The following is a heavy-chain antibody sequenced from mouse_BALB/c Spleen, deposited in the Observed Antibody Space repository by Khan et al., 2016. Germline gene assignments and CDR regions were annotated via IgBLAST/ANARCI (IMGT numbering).Heavy chain of an antibody. CDR2: FLPGGGTT. D-gene: IGHD2-2*01. CDR3: ARICDGYDAWFVY. Sequence: QVQLQQSGAELVKPGASVKISCKVTGYTFSSYWVGWVMQRPGHGLEGSGEFLPGGGTTNFNEKFKGKATFTADISSNTAYLQLSSLTSEDSAVYYCARICDGYDAWFVYWGQGTLVTVSA. V-gene: IGHV1-9*01. CDR1: GYTFSSYW. J-gene: IGHJ3*01.